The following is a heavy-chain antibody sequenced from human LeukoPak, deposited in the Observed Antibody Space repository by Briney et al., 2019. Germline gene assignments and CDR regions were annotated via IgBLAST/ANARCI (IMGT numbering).Heavy chain of an antibody. CDR2: INPHSGGT. D-gene: IGHD5-18*01. Sequence: ASVKVSCKASGYTFTDYYLHWVRQASGQGLEWMGWINPHSGGTDYAQQFQGRVTMTRDTSISTAYMELSRLRSDDTAVYYCARGRYSYASFYFDYWGQGTLVTVSS. J-gene: IGHJ4*02. CDR3: ARGRYSYASFYFDY. CDR1: GYTFTDYY. V-gene: IGHV1-2*02.